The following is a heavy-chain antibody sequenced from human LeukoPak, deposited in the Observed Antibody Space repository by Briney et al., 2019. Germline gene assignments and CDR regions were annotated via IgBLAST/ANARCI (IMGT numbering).Heavy chain of an antibody. J-gene: IGHJ3*02. D-gene: IGHD3-3*01. CDR1: GFTFSTYW. CDR2: IKQDGSEK. V-gene: IGHV3-7*01. CDR3: ARSYYDFWSGYFDAFDI. Sequence: PGGSLRLSCAASGFTFSTYWMSRVRQAPGKGLEWVANIKQDGSEKYYVDSVKGRFTLSRDNAKNSLYLQMNSLRAEDTAVYYCARSYYDFWSGYFDAFDIWGQGTMVTVSS.